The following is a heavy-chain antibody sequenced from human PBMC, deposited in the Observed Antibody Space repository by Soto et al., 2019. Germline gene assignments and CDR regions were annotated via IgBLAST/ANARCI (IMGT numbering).Heavy chain of an antibody. J-gene: IGHJ4*02. Sequence: SETLSLTCTVSGGSVSSGSYYWSWIRQPPGKGLEWIGYIYYSGSTNYNPSLKSRVTISVDTSKNQFSLKLSSVTAADTAVYYCARDLRIFGSTRGVDYWGQGTLVTVSS. V-gene: IGHV4-61*01. CDR1: GGSVSSGSYY. D-gene: IGHD3-3*01. CDR2: IYYSGST. CDR3: ARDLRIFGSTRGVDY.